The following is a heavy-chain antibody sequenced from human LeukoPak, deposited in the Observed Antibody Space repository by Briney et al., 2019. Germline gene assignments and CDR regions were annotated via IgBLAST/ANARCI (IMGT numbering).Heavy chain of an antibody. Sequence: PSETLSLTCAVYGGSFSGYYWSWIRQPPGKGLEWIGEINHSGSTNYNPSLKSRVTISVDTSKNQFSLKLSSVTAADTAVYYCARAGRTSSSGLDYWGQGPVVIVCS. V-gene: IGHV4-34*01. D-gene: IGHD6-6*01. CDR1: GGSFSGYY. J-gene: IGHJ4*02. CDR3: ARAGRTSSSGLDY. CDR2: INHSGST.